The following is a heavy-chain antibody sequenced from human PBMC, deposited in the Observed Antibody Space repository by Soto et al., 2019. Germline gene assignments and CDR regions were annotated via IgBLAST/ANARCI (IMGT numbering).Heavy chain of an antibody. J-gene: IGHJ6*02. CDR3: ARGPYWHYGSGTYYYSYYGMAV. CDR1: GGSFSGYY. D-gene: IGHD3-10*01. CDR2: INHSGST. V-gene: IGHV4-34*01. Sequence: SETLSLTCAVYGGSFSGYYWSWIRQPPGKGLEWIGEINHSGSTNYNPSLKSRVTISVDTSKNQFSLKLSSVTAADTAVYYCARGPYWHYGSGTYYYSYYGMAVWGQGTTVTVSS.